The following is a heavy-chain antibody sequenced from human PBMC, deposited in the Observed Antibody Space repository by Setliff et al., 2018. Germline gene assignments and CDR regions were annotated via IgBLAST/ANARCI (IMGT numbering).Heavy chain of an antibody. D-gene: IGHD6-19*01. J-gene: IGHJ6*03. CDR3: AREQWLDPPGYYYMAV. CDR1: GGSISSYY. Sequence: PSETLSLTCTVSGGSISSYYWSWIRQPAGKGLEWIGHIYIGGSANYNPSLQSRVTISIDTSKNQFSLKLNSVTAADMAVYYCAREQWLDPPGYYYMAVWAKGTTVTVSS. V-gene: IGHV4-4*07. CDR2: IYIGGSA.